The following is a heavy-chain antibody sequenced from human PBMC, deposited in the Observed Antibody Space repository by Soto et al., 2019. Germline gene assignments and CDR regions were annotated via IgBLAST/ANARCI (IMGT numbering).Heavy chain of an antibody. J-gene: IGHJ4*02. CDR1: CFTLSRYC. CDR3: ARERTNPPDY. V-gene: IGHV1-18*01. Sequence: GAPVKGSRQASCFTLSRYCISWVRQAPGQGLEWMGWISAYNGNTNYAQKLQGRVTMTTDTSTSTAYMELRSLRSDDTAVYYCARERTNPPDYWGQGTLVTVSS. CDR2: ISAYNGNT.